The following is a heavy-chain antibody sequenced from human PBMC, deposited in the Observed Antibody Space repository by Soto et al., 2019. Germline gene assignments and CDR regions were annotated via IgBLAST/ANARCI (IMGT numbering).Heavy chain of an antibody. CDR2: IIPVFGTA. J-gene: IGHJ6*02. V-gene: IGHV1-69*12. CDR1: GGTLRNYG. Sequence: QVQLVQSGAEVKKPGSPVRVSCKASGGTLRNYGISWVRQAPGQGLEWMGGIIPVFGTANYAQKFQGRVTITADESTSTVYMDVTSLRSEDTAVYYCSRGDATKIVVTTYYGMDVWGQGTTVTVSS. D-gene: IGHD4-17*01. CDR3: SRGDATKIVVTTYYGMDV.